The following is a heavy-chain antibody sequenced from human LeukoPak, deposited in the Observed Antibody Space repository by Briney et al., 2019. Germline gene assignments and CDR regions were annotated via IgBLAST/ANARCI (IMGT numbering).Heavy chain of an antibody. V-gene: IGHV3-30*02. CDR2: ILYDVANK. Sequence: PGPCLRPARAAAGFTVSSYCIHSVRQAPGKWLEWVAFILYDVANKYYADSMNGRFTISRDNSKNTLYLQMNSLRAEDTAVYYCAKAYTYSYGPVDYWGQGTLVTVSS. CDR1: GFTVSSYC. J-gene: IGHJ4*02. CDR3: AKAYTYSYGPVDY. D-gene: IGHD5-18*01.